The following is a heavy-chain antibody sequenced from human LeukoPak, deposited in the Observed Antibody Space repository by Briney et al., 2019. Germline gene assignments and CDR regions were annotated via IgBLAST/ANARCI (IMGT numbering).Heavy chain of an antibody. D-gene: IGHD1-26*01. Sequence: GGSLRLSCAASGFTFSNYAMLWVRQAPGKGLEWVAVISFDATKEYFVKSVKGRFTISRDNSKSTLFLQMHSLRIEDTALYFCARFKVGSNTTQKNAFDVWGRGTVVTVSS. CDR2: ISFDATKE. J-gene: IGHJ3*01. CDR1: GFTFSNYA. CDR3: ARFKVGSNTTQKNAFDV. V-gene: IGHV3-30*17.